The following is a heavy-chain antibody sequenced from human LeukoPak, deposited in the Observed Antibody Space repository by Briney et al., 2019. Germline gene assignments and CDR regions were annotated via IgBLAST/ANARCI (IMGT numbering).Heavy chain of an antibody. Sequence: GGSLKLSCAASGLTFSGSAMHWVRQASGKGLEWVGRIRSKADSYATAYAASLKGRFIIYRDDSKNTTYLQMNSLNTEDTAVYYCTRWLQSLEHWGQGTLVSVSS. CDR2: IRSKADSYAT. CDR1: GLTFSGSA. J-gene: IGHJ4*02. CDR3: TRWLQSLEH. D-gene: IGHD5-24*01. V-gene: IGHV3-73*01.